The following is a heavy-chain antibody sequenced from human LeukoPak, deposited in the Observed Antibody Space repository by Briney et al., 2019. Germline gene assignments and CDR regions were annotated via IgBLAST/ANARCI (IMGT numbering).Heavy chain of an antibody. CDR2: SRNRAKSYTT. CDR3: TTIKDYYGSGSPYFDY. Sequence: PGGSLRLSCAVSGFTFSDHYMDWVRQAPGKGLEWVGRSRNRAKSYTTDYAASVKGRFTISRDDSKSTLYLQMNSLETEDTAVYYCTTIKDYYGSGSPYFDYWGQGTLVTVSS. D-gene: IGHD3-10*01. J-gene: IGHJ4*02. V-gene: IGHV3-72*01. CDR1: GFTFSDHY.